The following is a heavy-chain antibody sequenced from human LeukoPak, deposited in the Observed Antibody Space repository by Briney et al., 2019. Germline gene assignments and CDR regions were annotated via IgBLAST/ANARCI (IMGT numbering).Heavy chain of an antibody. CDR3: ARDSFQFEYSSSWYARDYFDY. Sequence: SETLSLTCTVSGGSISSGGYYWSWIRQHPGKGLEWIGYIYYSGSTYYNPSLKSRVTISVDTSKNQFSLKLSSVTAADTAVYYCARDSFQFEYSSSWYARDYFDYWGQGTLVTVSS. D-gene: IGHD6-13*01. V-gene: IGHV4-31*03. CDR2: IYYSGST. CDR1: GGSISSGGYY. J-gene: IGHJ4*02.